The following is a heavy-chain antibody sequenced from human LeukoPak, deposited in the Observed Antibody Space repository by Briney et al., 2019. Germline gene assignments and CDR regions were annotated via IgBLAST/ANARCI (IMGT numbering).Heavy chain of an antibody. V-gene: IGHV3-30-3*01. Sequence: GGSLRLSCAASGFTFSSYAMHWVRQAPGKGLEWVAVISYDGSNKYYADSVKGRFTISRDNSKNTLYLQMNSLRAEDTAVYYCARGSSGWYGELDVWGQGTTVTVSS. CDR2: ISYDGSNK. J-gene: IGHJ6*02. D-gene: IGHD6-19*01. CDR3: ARGSSGWYGELDV. CDR1: GFTFSSYA.